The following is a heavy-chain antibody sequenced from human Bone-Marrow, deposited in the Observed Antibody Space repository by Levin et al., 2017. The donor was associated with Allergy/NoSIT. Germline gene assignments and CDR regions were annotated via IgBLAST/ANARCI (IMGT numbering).Heavy chain of an antibody. CDR1: GFTFSSHW. Sequence: GGSLRLSCAASGFTFSSHWMNWVRQAPGKGLEWVAKIKQDGSEKHYVDSVKGRFTISRDNAKNSLFLQMNSLRAEDAAVYYCAREGIWSFEYWGQGTPVTVSS. J-gene: IGHJ4*02. V-gene: IGHV3-7*04. CDR2: IKQDGSEK. CDR3: AREGIWSFEY. D-gene: IGHD6-13*01.